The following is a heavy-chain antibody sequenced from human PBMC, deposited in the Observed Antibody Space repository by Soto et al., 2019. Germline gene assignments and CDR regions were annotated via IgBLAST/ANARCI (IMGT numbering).Heavy chain of an antibody. J-gene: IGHJ6*03. D-gene: IGHD6-19*01. Sequence: VSVKVSCKASGYTLTSYGISWVRQAPGQGLEWMGWISAYNGNTNYAQKLQGRVTMTTDTSTSTAYMELRSLRSDDTAVFYCARVVWSGQWLVHYYYYMDVWGKGTTVTVSS. CDR2: ISAYNGNT. V-gene: IGHV1-18*01. CDR3: ARVVWSGQWLVHYYYYMDV. CDR1: GYTLTSYG.